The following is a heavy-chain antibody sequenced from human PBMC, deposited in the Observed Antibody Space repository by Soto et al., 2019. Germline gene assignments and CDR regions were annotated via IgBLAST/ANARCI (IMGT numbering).Heavy chain of an antibody. CDR3: AKEYSTSFDY. Sequence: GGSLRLSCAVSGFSFSNYAMNWVRQAPGKGLEWVSAISAGGSNANYADSVKGRFTISSDNSKNTLYLQMNGLRADDTAVYYCAKEYSTSFDYWGQGTPVTVSS. V-gene: IGHV3-23*01. CDR1: GFSFSNYA. CDR2: ISAGGSNA. J-gene: IGHJ4*02. D-gene: IGHD6-6*01.